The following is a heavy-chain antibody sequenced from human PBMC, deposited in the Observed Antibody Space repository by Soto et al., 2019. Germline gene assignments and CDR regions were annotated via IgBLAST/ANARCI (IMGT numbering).Heavy chain of an antibody. Sequence: QVQLVQSGAKVKKPGASVKVSCKASGYTFTGYYMHWVRQAPGQGLEWMGWINPNSGGTNYAQKFQGWVTMTRDTSISTAYMELSRLRADDTAVYYCARGITMVRGVLLDAFDIWGQGTMVTVSS. CDR2: INPNSGGT. J-gene: IGHJ3*02. D-gene: IGHD3-10*01. CDR1: GYTFTGYY. CDR3: ARGITMVRGVLLDAFDI. V-gene: IGHV1-2*04.